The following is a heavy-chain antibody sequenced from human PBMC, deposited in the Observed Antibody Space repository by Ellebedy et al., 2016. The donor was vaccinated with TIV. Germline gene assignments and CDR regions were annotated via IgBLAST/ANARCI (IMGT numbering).Heavy chain of an antibody. CDR1: GGIFSSYA. J-gene: IGHJ1*01. CDR3: ASGYDSSGYYSGSFQH. Sequence: SVKVSXXASGGIFSSYAISWVRQAPGQGLEWMGGIIPIFGTANYAQKFQGRVTITADESTSTAYMELSSLRSEDTAVYYCASGYDSSGYYSGSFQHWGQGTLVTVSS. CDR2: IIPIFGTA. D-gene: IGHD3-22*01. V-gene: IGHV1-69*13.